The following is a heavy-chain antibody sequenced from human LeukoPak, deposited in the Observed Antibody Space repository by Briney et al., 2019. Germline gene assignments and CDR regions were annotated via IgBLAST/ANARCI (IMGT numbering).Heavy chain of an antibody. CDR2: IYYSGST. V-gene: IGHV4-59*01. CDR3: ARDHGDYLYYFDY. J-gene: IGHJ4*02. Sequence: SETLSLTCTVSGGSISSYYWSWIRQPPGKGLEWIGYIYYSGSTNYNPSLKSRVTISVDMSKNQFSLKLSSVTAADTAVYYCARDHGDYLYYFDYWGQGTLVTVSS. CDR1: GGSISSYY. D-gene: IGHD4-17*01.